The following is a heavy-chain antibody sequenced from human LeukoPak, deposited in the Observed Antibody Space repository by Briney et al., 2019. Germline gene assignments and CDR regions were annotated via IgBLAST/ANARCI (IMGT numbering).Heavy chain of an antibody. CDR3: ARAPRVRGVIWEGYYYGMDV. D-gene: IGHD3-10*01. J-gene: IGHJ6*04. Sequence: GGSLRLSCAASGFTVSSNYMSWVRQAPGKGLEWVSVIYSGGSTYYADSVKGRFTISRDNSKNTLYLQMNSLRAEDTAVYYCARAPRVRGVIWEGYYYGMDVWGKGTTVTVSS. CDR1: GFTVSSNY. V-gene: IGHV3-53*01. CDR2: IYSGGST.